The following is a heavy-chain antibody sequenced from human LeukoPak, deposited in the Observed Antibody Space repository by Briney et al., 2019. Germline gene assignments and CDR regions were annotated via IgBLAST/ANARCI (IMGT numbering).Heavy chain of an antibody. D-gene: IGHD2-2*01. Sequence: EASVKVSCKASGYTFTSYAIHWVRQAPGQRLEWMGWINAGNGNTKYPQKFQGRVTITRDTSASTAYMELSSLRSEDTAVYYCARYCSSTSCYPFDYWGQGTLVTVSS. J-gene: IGHJ4*02. CDR3: ARYCSSTSCYPFDY. CDR2: INAGNGNT. V-gene: IGHV1-3*01. CDR1: GYTFTSYA.